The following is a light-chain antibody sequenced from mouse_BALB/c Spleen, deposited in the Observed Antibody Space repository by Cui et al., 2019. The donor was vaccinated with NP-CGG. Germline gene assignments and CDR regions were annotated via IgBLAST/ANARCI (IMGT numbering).Light chain of an antibody. CDR2: GTN. Sequence: QAVVTQESALTTSPGKTVTLTCRSSTGTVTTSNYANWVQEKPDHLFTGLIGGTNNRAPGVPARFSGSLIGDKAALTIRGAQTEDEAIYFCALWYSNHWVFGGGTKLTVL. CDR3: ALWYSNHWV. CDR1: TGTVTTSNY. V-gene: IGLV1*01. J-gene: IGLJ1*01.